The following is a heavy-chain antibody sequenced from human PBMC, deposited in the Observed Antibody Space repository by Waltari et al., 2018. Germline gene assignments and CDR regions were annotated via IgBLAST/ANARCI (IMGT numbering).Heavy chain of an antibody. CDR3: ARAKIVPSPFDY. Sequence: EVQLVESGGGLVQPGGSLRLSCAASGFTFSSYAMHWVRQAPGKGLEYVSAISSNGGSTYYANSVKGRFTISRDNSKNTLYLQMGSLRAEDMAVYYCARAKIVPSPFDYWGQGTLVTVSS. CDR1: GFTFSSYA. CDR2: ISSNGGST. J-gene: IGHJ4*02. V-gene: IGHV3-64*01. D-gene: IGHD1-26*01.